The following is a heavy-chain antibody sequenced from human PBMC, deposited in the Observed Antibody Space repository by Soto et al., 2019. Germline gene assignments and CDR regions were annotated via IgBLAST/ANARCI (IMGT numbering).Heavy chain of an antibody. CDR3: ARDRITMVGAGLANWFDP. J-gene: IGHJ5*02. V-gene: IGHV1-18*04. Sequence: QVQLVQSGAEVKKPGASVKVSCKASGYTFTSYGLSWVRQAPGQGLEWMGWISAYNGNTNYAQKLQGRVTMTTDTPPSTAYMELSSLTSDDTAVYYCARDRITMVGAGLANWFDPWGQGSLVTVSS. D-gene: IGHD3-10*01. CDR2: ISAYNGNT. CDR1: GYTFTSYG.